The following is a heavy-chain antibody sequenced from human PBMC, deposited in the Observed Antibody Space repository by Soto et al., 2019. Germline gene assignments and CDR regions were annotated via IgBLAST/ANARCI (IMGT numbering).Heavy chain of an antibody. CDR1: GFTFSSYA. Sequence: GGSLRLSCAASGFTFSSYAMHWVRQAPGKGLEWVAVISYDGSNKYYADSVKGRFTISRDNSKNTLYLQMNSLRAEDTAVYYCAREVIWVTIVRGVIPYWGQGTLVTVSS. CDR2: ISYDGSNK. V-gene: IGHV3-30-3*01. J-gene: IGHJ4*02. D-gene: IGHD3-10*01. CDR3: AREVIWVTIVRGVIPY.